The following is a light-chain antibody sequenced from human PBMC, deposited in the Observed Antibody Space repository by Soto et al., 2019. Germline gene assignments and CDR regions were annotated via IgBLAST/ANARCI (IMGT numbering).Light chain of an antibody. Sequence: EVVLTQSPGTLSLCPGERATLSCRASQSGSNNYFAWYQQKPGQAPRLLSFGSSDRATGIPDRFSGSGSGTDFTLTISTLEPEDFAVYYCQQYGSSPPYTFGQGTKLEIK. CDR3: QQYGSSPPYT. CDR1: QSGSNNY. CDR2: GSS. J-gene: IGKJ2*01. V-gene: IGKV3-20*01.